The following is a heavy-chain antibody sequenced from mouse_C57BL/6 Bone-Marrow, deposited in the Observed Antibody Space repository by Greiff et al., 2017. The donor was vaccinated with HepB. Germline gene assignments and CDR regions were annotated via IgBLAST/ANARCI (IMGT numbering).Heavy chain of an antibody. CDR3: ASRQIRLRYAMDY. D-gene: IGHD3-2*02. Sequence: DVKLQESGPGMVKPSQSLSLTCTVPGYSITSGYDWHWIRHFPGNKLEWMGYRSYSGSTNYNPSLKSRISITHDTSKNHFFLKLNSVTTEDTATYYCASRQIRLRYAMDYWGQGTSVTVSS. CDR2: RSYSGST. J-gene: IGHJ4*01. CDR1: GYSITSGYD. V-gene: IGHV3-1*01.